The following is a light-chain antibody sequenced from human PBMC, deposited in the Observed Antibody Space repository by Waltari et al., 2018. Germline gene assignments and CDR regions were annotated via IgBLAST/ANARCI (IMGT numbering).Light chain of an antibody. CDR3: QQRHNWPLT. J-gene: IGKJ4*01. CDR2: DTS. V-gene: IGKV3-11*01. CDR1: KSVRVY. Sequence: TLAMRASKSVRVYLAWYQQKPGQAPRLLIYDTSNRASGTPDRFSGSGSGTDFSLSISSLEPEDFAVYYCQQRHNWPLTFGGGTKVEIK.